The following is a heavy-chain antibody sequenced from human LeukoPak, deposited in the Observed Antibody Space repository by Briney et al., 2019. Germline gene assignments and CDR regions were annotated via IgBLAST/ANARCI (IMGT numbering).Heavy chain of an antibody. V-gene: IGHV4-34*01. CDR3: ARQSRYCSSTSCRTYYYYMDA. CDR2: INHSGST. Sequence: SETLSLTCAVYGGSFSGYYWSWIRQPPGKGLEWIGEINHSGSTNYNPSLKSRVTISVDTSKNQFSLKLSSVTAADTAVYYCARQSRYCSSTSCRTYYYYMDAWGKGTTVTISS. J-gene: IGHJ6*03. D-gene: IGHD2-2*01. CDR1: GGSFSGYY.